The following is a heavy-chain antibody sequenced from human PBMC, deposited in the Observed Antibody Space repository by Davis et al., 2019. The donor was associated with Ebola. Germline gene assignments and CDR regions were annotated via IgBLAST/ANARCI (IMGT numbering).Heavy chain of an antibody. J-gene: IGHJ4*02. CDR2: ISGSSASR. D-gene: IGHD3-22*01. V-gene: IGHV3-21*01. CDR1: GFTFSLYT. Sequence: GESLKISCAASGFTFSLYTLNWVRQAPGKGLEWVSSISGSSASRYYADSVEGRFTISRDNAKNSLYLQMNSLRAEDTAVYYCARVGTYYYDSSGYLIGGYYFDYWGQGTLVTVSS. CDR3: ARVGTYYYDSSGYLIGGYYFDY.